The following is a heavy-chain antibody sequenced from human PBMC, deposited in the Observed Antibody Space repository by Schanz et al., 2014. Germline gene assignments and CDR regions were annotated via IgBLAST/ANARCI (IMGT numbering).Heavy chain of an antibody. CDR1: GYTFTNFF. CDR2: INPNSGTT. CDR3: ARAFGGYDPAGALDY. Sequence: QVHLVQSGAEVHKPGASLKISCKASGYTFTNFFLHWVRQAPGQGLEWMGWINPNSGTTNYAQKFQGWVTMTRDTSISTAYMELSRLKSDDTAVYYCARAFGGYDPAGALDYWGQGTLXTVSS. J-gene: IGHJ4*02. V-gene: IGHV1-2*04. D-gene: IGHD5-12*01.